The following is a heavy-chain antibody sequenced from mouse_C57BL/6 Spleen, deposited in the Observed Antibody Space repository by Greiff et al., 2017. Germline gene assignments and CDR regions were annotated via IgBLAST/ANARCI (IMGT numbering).Heavy chain of an antibody. V-gene: IGHV5-17*01. D-gene: IGHD1-1*01. CDR3: ARNYYGSSGDY. J-gene: IGHJ2*01. Sequence: EVKLMESGGGLVKPGGSLKLSCAASGFTFSDYGMHWVRQAPEKGLEWVAYISSGSSTIYYADTVKGRFTISRDNAKNTLFLQMTSLRSEDTAMYYCARNYYGSSGDYWGQGTTLTVSS. CDR2: ISSGSSTI. CDR1: GFTFSDYG.